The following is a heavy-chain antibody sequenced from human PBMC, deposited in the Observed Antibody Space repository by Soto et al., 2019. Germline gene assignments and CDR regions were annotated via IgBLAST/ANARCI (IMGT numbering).Heavy chain of an antibody. V-gene: IGHV4-30-4*01. CDR2: IYYSGST. CDR1: GGSISSGDYY. CDR3: ARGAQLRFLEWYPSYYFDY. J-gene: IGHJ4*02. Sequence: QVQLQESGPGLVKPSQTLSLTCTVSGGSISSGDYYWSWIRQPPGKGLEWIGYIYYSGSTYYNPSLKSRVTISVDTSKNQFSLTLSSVTAADTAVYYCARGAQLRFLEWYPSYYFDYWGQGTLVTVSS. D-gene: IGHD3-3*01.